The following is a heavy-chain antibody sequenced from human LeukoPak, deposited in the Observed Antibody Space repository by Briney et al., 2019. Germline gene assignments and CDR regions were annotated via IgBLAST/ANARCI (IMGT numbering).Heavy chain of an antibody. J-gene: IGHJ1*01. Sequence: ASVKVSCKTPGYTFANYGMHWVRQAPRQSLEWMGWINIGNGNTKSSQKFQDRVALTRDTSASTAYMELNSLSSEDTAVYYCARVPLSDSSGHYYPHWGQGTLVTVSS. CDR1: GYTFANYG. D-gene: IGHD3-22*01. V-gene: IGHV1-3*04. CDR3: ARVPLSDSSGHYYPH. CDR2: INIGNGNT.